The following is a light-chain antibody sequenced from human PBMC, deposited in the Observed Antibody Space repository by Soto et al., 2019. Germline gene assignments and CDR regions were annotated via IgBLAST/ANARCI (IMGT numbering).Light chain of an antibody. CDR1: QGTNNF. J-gene: IGKJ4*01. Sequence: DIQMTQSPSSLSASIGDRVTITCRASQGTNNFVAWFQQKPGKAPKCLLYAASKLQPGVPSKFSGSGYGKDFTLTISSLQPEDFATYSCQQYNTSPPTFGGGTKVEIK. V-gene: IGKV1-16*02. CDR2: AAS. CDR3: QQYNTSPPT.